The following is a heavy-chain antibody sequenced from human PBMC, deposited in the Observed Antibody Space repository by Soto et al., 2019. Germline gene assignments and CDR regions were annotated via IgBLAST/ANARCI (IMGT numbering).Heavy chain of an antibody. CDR1: GFTFTTYA. CDR2: ISGSGGST. CDR3: ASSSSYYYFY. D-gene: IGHD6-13*01. J-gene: IGHJ4*02. V-gene: IGHV3-23*01. Sequence: GGSLRLSCAASGFTFTTYAMSWVRQAPGKGLEWVSAISGSGGSTYYADSVKGRFTISRGNAKNSLYLQMDSLRAEDTALYYCASSSSYYYFYWGRGTLVTVSS.